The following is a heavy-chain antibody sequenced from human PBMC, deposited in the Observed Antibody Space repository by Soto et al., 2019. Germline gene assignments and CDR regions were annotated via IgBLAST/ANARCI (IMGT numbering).Heavy chain of an antibody. CDR1: GYTFTTHY. J-gene: IGHJ4*02. CDR3: ARVSPGSGWYSVDS. CDR2: ISAYNGNT. Sequence: GASVKVYCKASGYTFTTHYIHWVRQAPGQGLEWMGWISAYNGNTNYAQKLQGRVTMTTDTSTSTAYMELRSLRSDDTAVYYCARVSPGSGWYSVDSWGQGTLVTVSS. V-gene: IGHV1-18*04. D-gene: IGHD6-19*01.